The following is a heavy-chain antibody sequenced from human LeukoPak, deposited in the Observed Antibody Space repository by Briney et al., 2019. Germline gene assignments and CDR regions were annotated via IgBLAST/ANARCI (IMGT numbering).Heavy chain of an antibody. V-gene: IGHV4-34*01. CDR3: ARARDIVVVVAAHFDY. J-gene: IGHJ4*02. D-gene: IGHD2-15*01. CDR2: INHGGST. Sequence: SETLSLTCAVYSGSFSGYYWSWIRQPPGKGLEWIGEINHGGSTNYNPSLKSRVTISVDTSKNQFSLKLSSVTAADTAVYYCARARDIVVVVAAHFDYWGQGTLVTVSS. CDR1: SGSFSGYY.